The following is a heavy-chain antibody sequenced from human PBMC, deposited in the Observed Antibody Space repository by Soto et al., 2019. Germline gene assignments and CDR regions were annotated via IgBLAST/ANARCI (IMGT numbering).Heavy chain of an antibody. CDR3: ARLLLRGYYDSSGYYP. V-gene: IGHV5-10-1*01. D-gene: IGHD3-22*01. CDR1: GYSFTSYF. Sequence: GESLKISCKGSGYSFTSYFISWVRQMPGKGLEWMGRIDPSDSYTNYSPSFQGHVTISADKSISTAYLQWSSPKASDTAMYYCARLLLRGYYDSSGYYPWGQGTLVTVSS. J-gene: IGHJ5*02. CDR2: IDPSDSYT.